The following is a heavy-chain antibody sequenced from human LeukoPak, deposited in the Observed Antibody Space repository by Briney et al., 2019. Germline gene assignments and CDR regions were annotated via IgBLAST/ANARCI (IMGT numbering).Heavy chain of an antibody. CDR3: ARGARYYDFWSGHNY. V-gene: IGHV3-66*01. Sequence: GGSLRLSCAAAGVTVSSNYMSLVRQAPGKGLEWVSVIYSGGSTYYADSVKGRFTISRDNSKNTLYLQMNSLRAEDTAVYYCARGARYYDFWSGHNYWGQGTLVTVSS. CDR1: GVTVSSNY. J-gene: IGHJ4*02. CDR2: IYSGGST. D-gene: IGHD3-3*01.